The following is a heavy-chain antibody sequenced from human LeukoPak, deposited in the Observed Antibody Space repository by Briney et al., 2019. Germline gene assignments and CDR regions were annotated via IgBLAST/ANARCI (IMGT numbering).Heavy chain of an antibody. J-gene: IGHJ5*02. CDR3: ARDGPPGSGWYWFDP. CDR2: IYTSGST. Sequence: SETLSLTCTVSGGSISSYYWSWIRQPAGKGLEWIGRIYTSGSTNYNPSLKSRATMSVDTSKNQFSLKLSSVTAAGTAVYYCARDGPPGSGWYWFDPWGQGTLVTVSS. CDR1: GGSISSYY. V-gene: IGHV4-4*07. D-gene: IGHD6-19*01.